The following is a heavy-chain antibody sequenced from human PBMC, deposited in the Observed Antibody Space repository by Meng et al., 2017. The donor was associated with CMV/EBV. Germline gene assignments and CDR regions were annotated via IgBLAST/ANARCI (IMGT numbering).Heavy chain of an antibody. Sequence: GESLKISCAASGFTFSSYGMGWVRQAPGKGLEWAAFTRYDASKKYYVDSVKGRFTISRDNSKNTLYLQMNSLRAEDTAVYHCAKDWGRYSGHGDAFDIWGQGTMVTV. CDR2: TRYDASKK. CDR1: GFTFSSYG. CDR3: AKDWGRYSGHGDAFDI. D-gene: IGHD5-12*01. J-gene: IGHJ3*02. V-gene: IGHV3-30*02.